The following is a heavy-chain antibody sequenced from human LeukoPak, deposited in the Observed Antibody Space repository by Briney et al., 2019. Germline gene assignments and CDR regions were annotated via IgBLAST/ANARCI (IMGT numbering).Heavy chain of an antibody. J-gene: IGHJ2*01. D-gene: IGHD1-26*01. V-gene: IGHV1-46*01. CDR3: ARDPVSVGATWYYWYFDL. CDR2: INPSGGTT. CDR1: GYTFTSYY. Sequence: ASVKVSCKASGYTFTSYYMHWVRQAPGQGLEWMGIINPSGGTTNYAQKFQGRVTMTRDMSTSTVYMELSSLRSEDTAVYYCARDPVSVGATWYYWYFDLWGRGTLVTVSS.